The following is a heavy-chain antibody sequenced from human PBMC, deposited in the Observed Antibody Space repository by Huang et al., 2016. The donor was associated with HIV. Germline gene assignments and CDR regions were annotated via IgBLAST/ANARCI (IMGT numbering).Heavy chain of an antibody. CDR3: ARDEYVWGSYRDAFDI. D-gene: IGHD3-16*02. V-gene: IGHV4-59*11. Sequence: QVQLQESGPGLVKPSETLSLTCTVSGGSISSHYWSWIRQTPGKGLEWIGRMYYSGRTKYNPSLKSRVTISLDTSKKQLALKLSSVTAADTAVYYCARDEYVWGSYRDAFDIWGQGTMVTVSS. J-gene: IGHJ3*02. CDR1: GGSISSHY. CDR2: MYYSGRT.